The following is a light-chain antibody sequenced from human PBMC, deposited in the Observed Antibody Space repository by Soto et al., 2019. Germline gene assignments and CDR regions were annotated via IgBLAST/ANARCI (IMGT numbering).Light chain of an antibody. J-gene: IGKJ5*01. V-gene: IGKV3-15*01. CDR1: QSVSSN. Sequence: EIVMTQSPATLSVSPGERATLSCRASQSVSSNLARYQQKPGQAPRLLIYGASTRATGIPARFSGSGSETDFTLTISSLEPEDFAVYYCQQRSNWRVTFGQGTRLEIK. CDR3: QQRSNWRVT. CDR2: GAS.